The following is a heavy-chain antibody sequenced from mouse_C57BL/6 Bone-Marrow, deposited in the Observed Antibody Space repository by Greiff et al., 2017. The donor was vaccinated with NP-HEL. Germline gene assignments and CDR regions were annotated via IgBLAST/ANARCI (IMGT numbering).Heavy chain of an antibody. CDR3: AGSFYYYGSGFAY. D-gene: IGHD1-1*01. J-gene: IGHJ3*01. CDR2: ISGGGGNT. CDR1: GFTFSSYT. V-gene: IGHV5-9*01. Sequence: EVQGVESGGGLVKPGGSLKLSCAASGFTFSSYTMSWVRQTPEKRLEWVATISGGGGNTYYPDSVKGRFTISRDNAKNTLYLQMSSLRSEDTALYYCAGSFYYYGSGFAYWGQGTLVTVSA.